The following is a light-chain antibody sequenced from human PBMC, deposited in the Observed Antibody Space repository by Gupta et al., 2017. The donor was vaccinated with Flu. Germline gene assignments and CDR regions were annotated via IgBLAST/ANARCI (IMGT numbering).Light chain of an antibody. CDR2: EDT. Sequence: SYELSQPPSVSVSPGRPASITCSGDRLENKFIWWYQQKPDQSPIMVIYEDTKQTSGIPERFSGSNSGNTATLTISGTQEMDEAEYYCQSWDTSTDVVFGGGTKLTVL. CDR1: RLENKF. J-gene: IGLJ2*01. CDR3: QSWDTSTDVV. V-gene: IGLV3-1*01.